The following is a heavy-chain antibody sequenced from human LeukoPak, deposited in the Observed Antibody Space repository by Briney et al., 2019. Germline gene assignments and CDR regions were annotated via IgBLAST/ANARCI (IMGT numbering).Heavy chain of an antibody. J-gene: IGHJ5*02. Sequence: GASVKVSCKASGGTFSSYAISWVRQAPGQGLEWMGGITPIFGTANYAQKFQGRVTITADKSTSTAYMELSSLRSEDTAVYYCARDHVAVAVGAFDPWGQGTLVTVSS. CDR2: ITPIFGTA. CDR1: GGTFSSYA. D-gene: IGHD6-19*01. V-gene: IGHV1-69*06. CDR3: ARDHVAVAVGAFDP.